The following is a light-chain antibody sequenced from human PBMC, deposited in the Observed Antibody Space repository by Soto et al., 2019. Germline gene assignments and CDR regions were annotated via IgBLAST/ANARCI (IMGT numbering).Light chain of an antibody. CDR3: QHYGSSPKP. Sequence: EIVFTQSPGTLSLSPGERATLSCRASPSVSSSYLAWYQQKPGQAPRLLISGASSRATGIPDRFSGSGSGTDFPLTLSRLEPEVFALYYCQHYGSSPKPFGQGTKVEIK. CDR1: PSVSSSY. V-gene: IGKV3-20*01. J-gene: IGKJ1*01. CDR2: GAS.